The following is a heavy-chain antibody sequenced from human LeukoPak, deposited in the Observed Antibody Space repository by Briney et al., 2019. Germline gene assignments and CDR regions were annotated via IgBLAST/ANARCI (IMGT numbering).Heavy chain of an antibody. CDR3: ARYKGILDAFET. CDR2: IWYDGSKK. D-gene: IGHD1-14*01. J-gene: IGHJ3*02. Sequence: PGGSLRLSCAASGFTFSSYGMHWVRQAPGEGLEWVAVIWYDGSKKYYADSVKGRFTISRDNSKNTLNLQMNSLRAEDTAVYYCARYKGILDAFETWGQGTMVTVSS. CDR1: GFTFSSYG. V-gene: IGHV3-33*08.